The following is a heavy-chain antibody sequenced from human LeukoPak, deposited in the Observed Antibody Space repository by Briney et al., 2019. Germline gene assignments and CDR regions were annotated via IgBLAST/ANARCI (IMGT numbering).Heavy chain of an antibody. CDR2: INHSGST. CDR3: ARAPVAIAAADFDY. J-gene: IGHJ4*02. CDR1: GRSFSGYY. D-gene: IGHD6-13*01. V-gene: IGHV4-34*01. Sequence: PSETLSLTCTVYGRSFSGYYWSWIRQPPGKGLEWIGEINHSGSTNYNPSLKSRVTISVDTSKNQFSLKLSSVTAADTAVYYCARAPVAIAAADFDYWGQGTLVTVSS.